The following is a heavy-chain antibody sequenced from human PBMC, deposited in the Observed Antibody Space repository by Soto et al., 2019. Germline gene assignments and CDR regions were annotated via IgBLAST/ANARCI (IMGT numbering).Heavy chain of an antibody. CDR2: IRSKANNYAT. Sequence: EVQLVESGGGLVQPGGSLKLSCAASGFTFSGSAVHWVRQASGKGLEWVGRIRSKANNYATAYAASVQGRFTIFRDDLKNTAYLQMNSLKTEDTAVYYCTNPPVYSGMDVWGQGTTVTVSS. V-gene: IGHV3-73*02. J-gene: IGHJ6*02. CDR3: TNPPVYSGMDV. CDR1: GFTFSGSA.